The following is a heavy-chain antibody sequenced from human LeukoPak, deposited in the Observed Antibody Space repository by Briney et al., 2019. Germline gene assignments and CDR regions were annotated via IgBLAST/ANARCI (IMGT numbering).Heavy chain of an antibody. CDR3: ARAMHYYGSGSYYLDNWFDP. CDR1: GGSISSYY. Sequence: SETLSLTCTVSGGSISSYYWNWIRLPPGKGLEWIGYIYSSGSTIYNPSLKSRVTISIDTSRNQFSLRLSSVTAADTAVYYCARAMHYYGSGSYYLDNWFDPWGQGTLVTVSS. CDR2: IYSSGST. J-gene: IGHJ5*02. D-gene: IGHD3-10*01. V-gene: IGHV4-59*01.